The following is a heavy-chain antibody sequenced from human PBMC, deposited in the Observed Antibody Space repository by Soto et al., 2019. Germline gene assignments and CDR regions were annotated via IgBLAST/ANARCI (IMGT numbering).Heavy chain of an antibody. CDR2: ISGSGGST. CDR3: AKDRLRGDGYNYFDY. D-gene: IGHD3-10*01. CDR1: GFTFSSYA. J-gene: IGHJ4*02. Sequence: EVQLLESGGGLVQPGGSLRLSCAASGFTFSSYAMSWVRQAPGKGLEWVSAISGSGGSTYYADSVKGRFTISRDNSKNTLYLQRNSLRAEDTAVYYCAKDRLRGDGYNYFDYWGQGTLVTVSS. V-gene: IGHV3-23*01.